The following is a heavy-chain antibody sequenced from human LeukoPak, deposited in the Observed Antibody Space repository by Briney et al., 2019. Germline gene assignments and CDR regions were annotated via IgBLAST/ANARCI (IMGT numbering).Heavy chain of an antibody. CDR2: ISYDGSNK. CDR3: ARDLSSWLSDFDY. V-gene: IGHV3-30*04. D-gene: IGHD5-12*01. Sequence: GGSLRLSCAASGFTFSSYAMHWVRQAPGKGLEWVAVISYDGSNKYYADSVKGRFTISRDNSKNTLYLQMNSLRAEDTAVYYCARDLSSWLSDFDYWGQGTLVTVSS. J-gene: IGHJ4*02. CDR1: GFTFSSYA.